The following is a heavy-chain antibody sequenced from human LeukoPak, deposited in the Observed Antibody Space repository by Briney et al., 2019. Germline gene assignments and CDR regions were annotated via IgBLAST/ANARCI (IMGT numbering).Heavy chain of an antibody. V-gene: IGHV3-21*01. CDR2: ISSSSSYI. J-gene: IGHJ6*02. CDR1: GFTFSSYS. D-gene: IGHD3-22*01. CDR3: ARVGDSSGYFYYYYGMDV. Sequence: GGSLRLSCAASGFTFSSYSMRWVRQAPGKGPEWVSSISSSSSYIFYADSVKGRFTISRDNAKNSLYLQMNSLRAEDTAVYYCARVGDSSGYFYYYYGMDVWGQGTTVTVSS.